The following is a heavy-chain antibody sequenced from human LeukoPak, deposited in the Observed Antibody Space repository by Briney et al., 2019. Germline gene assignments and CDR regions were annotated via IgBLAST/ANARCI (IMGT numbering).Heavy chain of an antibody. CDR2: IAYDGSRA. D-gene: IGHD1-14*01. CDR3: TRYNNDHFDY. CDR1: GFTFGGYC. V-gene: IGHV3-33*01. J-gene: IGHJ4*02. Sequence: GGSLRLSCAGSGFTFGGYCMHWFRQTPGKGLEWVAVIAYDGSRAFYADSVEGLFTISRDNSKNTMSVQMDDLRAEDTAVYYCTRYNNDHFDYWGQGTLVTVSS.